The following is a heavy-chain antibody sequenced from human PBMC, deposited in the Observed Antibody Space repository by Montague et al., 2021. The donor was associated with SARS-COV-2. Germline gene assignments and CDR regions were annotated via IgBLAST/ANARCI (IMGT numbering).Heavy chain of an antibody. CDR3: ARHGLAGITIFGVVTPRGGFDI. D-gene: IGHD3-3*01. V-gene: IGHV4-39*01. CDR1: GGSISSSSYH. Sequence: SETLSLTCTVSGGSISSSSYHWGWIRQPPGKGLEWIGGIYYSGSTYYNPSLKSRVTISVDTSKNQFSLKLSSVTAADTAVYYCARHGLAGITIFGVVTPRGGFDIWGQGTMVTVSS. J-gene: IGHJ3*02. CDR2: IYYSGST.